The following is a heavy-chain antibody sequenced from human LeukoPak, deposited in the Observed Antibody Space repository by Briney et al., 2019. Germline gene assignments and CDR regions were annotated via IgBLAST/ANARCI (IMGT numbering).Heavy chain of an antibody. J-gene: IGHJ4*02. CDR1: GYRFTTYG. CDR2: INGYNGDT. Sequence: ASVKVSCKASGYRFTTYGVTWVRQAPGQGLEWLGWINGYNGDTKYVERVQGRVTMTIGTSTSTAYMELRSLRSDDTAVYYCARWYFDYMWGTHRYDYFDYWGQGTLVTVSS. V-gene: IGHV1-18*01. D-gene: IGHD3-16*02. CDR3: ARWYFDYMWGTHRYDYFDY.